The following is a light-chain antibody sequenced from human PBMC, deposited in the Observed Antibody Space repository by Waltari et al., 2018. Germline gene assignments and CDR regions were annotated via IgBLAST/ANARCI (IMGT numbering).Light chain of an antibody. CDR1: QSISSY. V-gene: IGKV1-39*01. CDR2: AAS. J-gene: IGKJ4*01. CDR3: QQAYSFPLT. Sequence: DIQMTQSPSSLSASVGDRVTITCRASQSISSYLNWYQQKPGKAPKLLIYAASSLQSGVPARVSGSGSGTDFTLTISSLQPEDFATYYCQQAYSFPLTFGGGTKV.